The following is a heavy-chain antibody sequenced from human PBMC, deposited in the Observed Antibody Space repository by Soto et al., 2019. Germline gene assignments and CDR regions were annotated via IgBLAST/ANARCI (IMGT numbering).Heavy chain of an antibody. CDR2: INHSGST. CDR1: DGWCGGCS. V-gene: IGHV4-34*01. CDR3: DRVEYSRAYYLLCLDV. D-gene: IGHD6-6*01. J-gene: IGHJ6*02. Sequence: LSVTWAVGDGWCGGCSGRWKSQSTGKGLEWIGEINHSGSTNYKPSLKSRVTISVDTSKNQNSLKLSSVTVTDTAVYYCDRVEYSRAYYLLCLDVRGQGTTVTISS.